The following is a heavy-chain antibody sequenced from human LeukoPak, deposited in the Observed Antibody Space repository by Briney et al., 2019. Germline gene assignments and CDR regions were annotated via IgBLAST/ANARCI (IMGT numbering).Heavy chain of an antibody. CDR2: IYTTGTT. CDR1: GGSFSSYY. D-gene: IGHD3-3*01. J-gene: IGHJ4*02. CDR3: ARERYDFWSFDY. V-gene: IGHV4-4*09. Sequence: SETLSLTCTVSGGSFSSYYWSWIRHPPGKGLEWIGYIYTTGTTSYNPSLKSRVTISLDTSKNQFSLQLSSVTAADTAVYYCARERYDFWSFDYWGQGTLVTFSS.